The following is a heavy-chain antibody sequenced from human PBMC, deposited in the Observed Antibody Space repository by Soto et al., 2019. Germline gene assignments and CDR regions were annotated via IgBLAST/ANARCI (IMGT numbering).Heavy chain of an antibody. J-gene: IGHJ4*01. D-gene: IGHD3-22*01. CDR3: ARSSRYYYVDY. V-gene: IGHV1-3*01. Sequence: QVQLVQSGAEVKTPGASVKVSCKASGYTFTSYAMHWVRQAPGQRLEWMGWINAGNGNTKYSQKFQGRVTITRDTSASTAYIELISLRSEDTAVYYCARSSRYYYVDYWGHRTLVTVSS. CDR2: INAGNGNT. CDR1: GYTFTSYA.